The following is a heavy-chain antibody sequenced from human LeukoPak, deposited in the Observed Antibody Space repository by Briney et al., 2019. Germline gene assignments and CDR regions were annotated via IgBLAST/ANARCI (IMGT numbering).Heavy chain of an antibody. V-gene: IGHV4-34*01. CDR3: ARLNYGSNDAFDI. CDR1: GGSFSGYY. Sequence: SSETLSLTCAVYGGSFSGYYWSWIRQPPGKELEWIGEINHSGSTNYNPSLKSRVTISVDTSKNQFSLKLSSVTAADTAVYYCARLNYGSNDAFDIWGQGTMVTVSS. D-gene: IGHD3-10*01. J-gene: IGHJ3*02. CDR2: INHSGST.